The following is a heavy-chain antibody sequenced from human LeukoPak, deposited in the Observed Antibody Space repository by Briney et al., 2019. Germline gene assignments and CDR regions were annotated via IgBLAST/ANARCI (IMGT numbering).Heavy chain of an antibody. CDR1: GGTFSSYA. V-gene: IGHV1-8*03. D-gene: IGHD2-2*01. Sequence: GSSVKVSCKASGGTFSSYAISWVRQATGQGLEWMGWMNPNSGNTGYAQKFQGRVTITRNTSISTAYMELSSLRSEDTAVYYCARGRRYCSSTSCSYYFDYWGQGTLVTVSS. J-gene: IGHJ4*02. CDR2: MNPNSGNT. CDR3: ARGRRYCSSTSCSYYFDY.